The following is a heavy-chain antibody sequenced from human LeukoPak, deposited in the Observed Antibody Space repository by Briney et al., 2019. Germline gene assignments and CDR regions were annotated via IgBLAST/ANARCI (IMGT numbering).Heavy chain of an antibody. CDR3: AKDRPNYFGSNGHYYRRNGDS. J-gene: IGHJ5*01. Sequence: PGGSLRLSCAASGFTFSSYAMSWVRQAPGRGLEWVSAITSSGDTTFYADSVRGRFTISRDNSKNTLYLQMSSLRAEDTAVFYCAKDRPNYFGSNGHYYRRNGDSWGQGTLVTVSS. CDR1: GFTFSSYA. CDR2: ITSSGDTT. V-gene: IGHV3-23*01. D-gene: IGHD3-10*01.